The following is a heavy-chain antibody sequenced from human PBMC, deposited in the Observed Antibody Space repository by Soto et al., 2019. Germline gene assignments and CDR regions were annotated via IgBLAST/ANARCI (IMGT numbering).Heavy chain of an antibody. CDR2: MNPNGGNT. CDR3: ARGIRVTGTTPDYYYYGMDI. Sequence: ASVKVSCKASGYTFSNYEINWVRQATGQGLEWMGWMNPNGGNTGYAQTFQGRVTLTRNTSTDTAYMELSSLRSEDTAVYYCARGIRVTGTTPDYYYYGMDIWGQGTTVTVSS. V-gene: IGHV1-8*01. CDR1: GYTFSNYE. D-gene: IGHD1-7*01. J-gene: IGHJ6*02.